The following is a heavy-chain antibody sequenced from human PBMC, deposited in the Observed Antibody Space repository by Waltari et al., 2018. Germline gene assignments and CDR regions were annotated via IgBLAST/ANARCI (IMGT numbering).Heavy chain of an antibody. J-gene: IGHJ3*02. D-gene: IGHD6-19*01. V-gene: IGHV3-7*01. CDR1: GFTFSSYW. CDR3: ARDGRQWLVLDAFDI. CDR2: IKQDGSEK. Sequence: EVQLVESGGGLVQPGGSLRLSCAASGFTFSSYWMSWVRQAPGKGLEWVANIKQDGSEKYFVDSVKGRFTISRDNAKNSRYLQMNSLRAEDTAVYYCARDGRQWLVLDAFDIWGQGTMVTVSS.